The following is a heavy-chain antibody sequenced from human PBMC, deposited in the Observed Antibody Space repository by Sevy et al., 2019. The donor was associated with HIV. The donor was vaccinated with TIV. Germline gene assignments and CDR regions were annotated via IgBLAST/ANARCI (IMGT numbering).Heavy chain of an antibody. V-gene: IGHV3-23*01. J-gene: IGHJ3*02. CDR1: GFTFGTHA. CDR2: ISGSGGST. CDR3: AKGVYDFWSGRSDIFDI. D-gene: IGHD3-3*01. Sequence: GESLKISCATSGFTFGTHAMSWVRQAPGKGLEWVSGISGSGGSTYYADSVKGRFTISRDKSKKTLYLQVNSLRAEDTAVYYCAKGVYDFWSGRSDIFDIWGQGTMATVSS.